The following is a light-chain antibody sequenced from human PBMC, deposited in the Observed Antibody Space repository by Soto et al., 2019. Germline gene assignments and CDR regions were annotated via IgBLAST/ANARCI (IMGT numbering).Light chain of an antibody. J-gene: IGKJ5*01. Sequence: DIQMTQSPSSLSASVGDRVTITCRASQDISNYLNWYQQKPGKAPKLLIYDASNLETGVPSRFSGSGSGTDFTFTISSLQPVDIATYYCQQYDNLPITFGQGTRLEIK. CDR3: QQYDNLPIT. CDR2: DAS. V-gene: IGKV1-33*01. CDR1: QDISNY.